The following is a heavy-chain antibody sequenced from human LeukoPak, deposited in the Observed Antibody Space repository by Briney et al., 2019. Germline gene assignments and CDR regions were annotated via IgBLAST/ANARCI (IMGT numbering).Heavy chain of an antibody. CDR2: ISSISSYI. D-gene: IGHD3-10*01. CDR3: AREDDDYYGSGSYPDY. V-gene: IGHV3-21*01. J-gene: IGHJ4*02. Sequence: GGSLRLSCAASGFTFSSYSMNWVRQAPGKGLEWASSISSISSYIYYADSVKGLFTISRDNAKNSLYLQMNSLRAEETAVYYCAREDDDYYGSGSYPDYWGQGTLVTVSS. CDR1: GFTFSSYS.